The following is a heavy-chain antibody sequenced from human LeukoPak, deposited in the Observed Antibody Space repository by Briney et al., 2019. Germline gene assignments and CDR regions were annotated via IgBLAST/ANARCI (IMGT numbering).Heavy chain of an antibody. CDR2: IYSSGST. J-gene: IGHJ6*03. D-gene: IGHD4-23*01. CDR1: GGSISSFY. V-gene: IGHV4-4*09. CDR3: ARTVVTPAYYYYYMGV. Sequence: SETLSLTCTVSGGSISSFYWRWIRQPPGKGLEWIGYIYSSGSTNYNPSLKSRVTISVDTSKNQFSLKLSSVTAADTAVYYCARTVVTPAYYYYYMGVWGKGTAVTVSS.